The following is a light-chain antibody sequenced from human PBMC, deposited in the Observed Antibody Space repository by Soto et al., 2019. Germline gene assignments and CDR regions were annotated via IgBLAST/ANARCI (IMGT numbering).Light chain of an antibody. J-gene: IGKJ2*01. Sequence: DIQMTQSPSTLSASVGDRVTITCRASQIIGSSLAWYQQTPGRAPKLLIYDASTVHTGVPSRFSGSESGTEFTLTISSLQPDDSATYYCQQYYSYSYTFGQGTKVDLK. CDR2: DAS. CDR1: QIIGSS. V-gene: IGKV1-5*01. CDR3: QQYYSYSYT.